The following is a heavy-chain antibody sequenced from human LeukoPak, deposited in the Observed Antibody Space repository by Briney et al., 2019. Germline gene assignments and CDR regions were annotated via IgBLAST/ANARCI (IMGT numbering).Heavy chain of an antibody. CDR3: ARHSSGSFDY. D-gene: IGHD6-19*01. CDR2: IYYSGST. V-gene: IGHV4-39*01. Sequence: SETLSLTCTVSGGSITSSSYYWGWIRRPPGKGLEWIGSIYYSGSTYYNPSLKSRLTISVDTSKSQFSLKLSSVTAADTALYYCARHSSGSFDYWGQGTLVTVSS. J-gene: IGHJ4*02. CDR1: GGSITSSSYY.